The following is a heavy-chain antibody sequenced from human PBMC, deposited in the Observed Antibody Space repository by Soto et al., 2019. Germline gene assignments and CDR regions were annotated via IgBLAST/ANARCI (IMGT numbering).Heavy chain of an antibody. CDR2: IYYSGST. CDR3: ASLGGYLAAAGMGWFDP. V-gene: IGHV4-31*03. J-gene: IGHJ5*02. Sequence: QVQLQESGPGLVKPSQTLSLTCTVSGGSISSGGYYWSWIRQHPGKGLEWIGYIYYSGSTYYNSSLKSRVTISVDTSKNQFSLQLSSVTAADTAVYYCASLGGYLAAAGMGWFDPWGQGTLVTVSS. D-gene: IGHD6-13*01. CDR1: GGSISSGGYY.